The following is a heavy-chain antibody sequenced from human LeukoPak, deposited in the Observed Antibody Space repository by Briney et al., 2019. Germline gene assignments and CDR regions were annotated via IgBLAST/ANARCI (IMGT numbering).Heavy chain of an antibody. CDR2: INSDGSST. CDR3: ARDPRMVTGMDV. Sequence: PGGSLRLSCAASRFTFSSYWMHWVRQAPGKGLVWVSRINSDGSSTSYADSVKGRFTISRDTAKNTLYLQMNSLRAEDTAVYYCARDPRMVTGMDVWGKGTTVTVSS. D-gene: IGHD5-18*01. V-gene: IGHV3-74*01. J-gene: IGHJ6*04. CDR1: RFTFSSYW.